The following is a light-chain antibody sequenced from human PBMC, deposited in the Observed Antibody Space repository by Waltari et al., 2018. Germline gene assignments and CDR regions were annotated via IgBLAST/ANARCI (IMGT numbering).Light chain of an antibody. CDR3: QQYDYWPWT. CDR2: GTS. J-gene: IGKJ1*01. CDR1: QSVRST. V-gene: IGKV3D-15*01. Sequence: IVMTQSPATLSLSPGESATLSCRASQSVRSTFALFQQKPGQPPRLLIYGTSTRATGIPARFTGSGSGTEFSLTISSLQPEDFATYYCQQYDYWPWTFGQGTRVETK.